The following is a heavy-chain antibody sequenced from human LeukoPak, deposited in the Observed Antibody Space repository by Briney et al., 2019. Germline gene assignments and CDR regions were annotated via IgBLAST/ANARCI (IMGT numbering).Heavy chain of an antibody. Sequence: GGSLRLSCAASGFTFSVYSMHWVRQAPGKGLEYVSAINHNGDNTFYANSVKGRFTISRDNSKNTLYLQMGSLTAEDVALYYCARVGRRTYDMWGQGTMVTVSS. D-gene: IGHD1-1*01. V-gene: IGHV3-64*01. CDR3: ARVGRRTYDM. CDR1: GFTFSVYS. J-gene: IGHJ3*02. CDR2: INHNGDNT.